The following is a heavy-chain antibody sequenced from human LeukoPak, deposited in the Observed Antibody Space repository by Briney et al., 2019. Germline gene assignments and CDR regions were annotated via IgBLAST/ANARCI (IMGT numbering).Heavy chain of an antibody. D-gene: IGHD3-22*01. CDR3: ASGSFHSSEGGNKY. CDR1: GFTFTNYW. CDR2: IDVDGSST. V-gene: IGHV3-74*01. Sequence: PGGSLRLSCAVSGFTFTNYWMHWVRQVPGKGLGWVSRIDVDGSSTDYADSVKGRFTISRDNAKNTLYLQMNSLRANDTAVYYCASGSFHSSEGGNKYWGQGTLVTVSS. J-gene: IGHJ4*02.